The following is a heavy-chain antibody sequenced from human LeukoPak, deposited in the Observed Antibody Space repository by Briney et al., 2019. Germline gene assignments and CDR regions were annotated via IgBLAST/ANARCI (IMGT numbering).Heavy chain of an antibody. CDR1: GFIFNNYG. D-gene: IGHD3-22*01. CDR2: ISNDGGGT. CDR3: AKGGSGYFADL. V-gene: IGHV3-23*01. J-gene: IGHJ5*02. Sequence: PGGSLRLSCAASGFIFNNYGLIWVRQAPGKGLQWVSAISNDGGGTTYADFVKGRFTISRDNYKNTLFLQMSSLRAEDTALYYCAKGGSGYFADLWGQGTLVTVSS.